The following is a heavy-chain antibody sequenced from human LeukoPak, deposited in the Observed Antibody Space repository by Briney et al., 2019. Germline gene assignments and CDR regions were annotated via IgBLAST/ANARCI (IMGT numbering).Heavy chain of an antibody. D-gene: IGHD6-19*01. V-gene: IGHV4-39*01. CDR2: IYYSGST. CDR3: ARGFYSSGWYYYYYMDV. CDR1: GGSISSSSYY. Sequence: SETLSLTCTVSGGSISSSSYYWGWIRQPPGKGLEWIGSIYYSGSTYYNPSLESRVTISVDTSKNQFSLKLSSVTAADTVVYYCARGFYSSGWYYYYYMDVWGKGTTVTISS. J-gene: IGHJ6*03.